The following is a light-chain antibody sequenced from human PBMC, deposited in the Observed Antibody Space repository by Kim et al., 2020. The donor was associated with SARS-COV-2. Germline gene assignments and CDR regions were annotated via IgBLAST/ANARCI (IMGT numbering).Light chain of an antibody. CDR1: SGSIASIY. V-gene: IGLV6-57*03. Sequence: KTVTISCTRSSGSIASIYVQWYQQRPGSAPTTVIYEDNQRPSGVPDRFSGSIDSSSNSASLTISGLKTEDEADYYCQSYDSSIPWVFGGGTQLTVL. CDR3: QSYDSSIPWV. CDR2: EDN. J-gene: IGLJ3*02.